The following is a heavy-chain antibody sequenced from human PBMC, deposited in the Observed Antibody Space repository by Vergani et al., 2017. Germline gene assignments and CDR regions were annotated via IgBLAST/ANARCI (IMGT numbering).Heavy chain of an antibody. CDR2: ISSSSSYI. V-gene: IGHV3-21*01. CDR3: ARDSETRLGWSGYGLRPPDY. Sequence: EVQLVESGGGLVKPGGSLRLSCAASGFTFSSYSMNWVRQAPGKGLEWVSSISSSSSYIYYADSVKGRFTISRDNAKNSLYLQRNSLRAEDAAVYYCARDSETRLGWSGYGLRPPDYWGQGTLVTVSS. J-gene: IGHJ4*02. CDR1: GFTFSSYS. D-gene: IGHD5-12*01.